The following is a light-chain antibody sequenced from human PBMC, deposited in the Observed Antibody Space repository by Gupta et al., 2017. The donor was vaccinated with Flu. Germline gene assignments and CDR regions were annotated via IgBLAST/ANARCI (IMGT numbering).Light chain of an antibody. J-gene: IGLJ2*01. CDR2: GVT. Sequence: SSDIGSYNYVSWYQQHPGKAPKLLIYGVTNRPSGVSNRFSGSKSGDTASLTISGLQAEDEADYYCSSCTSSTTVVFGGGTKLTVL. CDR3: SSCTSSTTVV. CDR1: SSDIGSYNY. V-gene: IGLV2-14*01.